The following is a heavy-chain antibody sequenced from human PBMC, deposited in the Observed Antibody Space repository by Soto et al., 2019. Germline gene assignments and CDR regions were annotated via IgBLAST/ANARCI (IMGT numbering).Heavy chain of an antibody. Sequence: GGSLRLSCAASGFTFSSYAMSWVRQAPGKGLEWVSAISGSGGSTYYADSVKGRFTISRDNSKNTLYLQMNSLRAEDTAVYYCAKILGGGDIVVVVAAIDWGQGTLVTVSS. V-gene: IGHV3-23*01. CDR3: AKILGGGDIVVVVAAID. CDR1: GFTFSSYA. D-gene: IGHD2-15*01. J-gene: IGHJ4*02. CDR2: ISGSGGST.